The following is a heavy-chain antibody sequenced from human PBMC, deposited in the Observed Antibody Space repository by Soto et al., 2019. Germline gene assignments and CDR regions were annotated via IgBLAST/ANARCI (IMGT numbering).Heavy chain of an antibody. Sequence: SETLSLTCTVSGGSISSYYWSWIRQPPGKXLEWIGYIYYSGSTNYNPSLKSRVTISVDTSKNQFSLKLSSVTAADTAVYYCARGLTYYYDSSGYYHFDYWGQGTLVTVSS. J-gene: IGHJ4*02. V-gene: IGHV4-59*01. CDR3: ARGLTYYYDSSGYYHFDY. D-gene: IGHD3-22*01. CDR2: IYYSGST. CDR1: GGSISSYY.